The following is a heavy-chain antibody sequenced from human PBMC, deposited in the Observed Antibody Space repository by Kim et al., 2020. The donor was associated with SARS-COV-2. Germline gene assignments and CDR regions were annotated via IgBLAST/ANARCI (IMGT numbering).Heavy chain of an antibody. J-gene: IGHJ4*02. Sequence: GGSLRLSCAASGFTFSTYAMHWVRQAPGKGLEWVAFISSGGSNKYYADSVKGRFTSSRDNSENTLYLQMNSLRPEDTAVYYCGKDYYGSGSSPDCGGQGTLVTVSS. CDR1: GFTFSTYA. V-gene: IGHV3-30*02. CDR2: ISSGGSNK. D-gene: IGHD3-10*01. CDR3: GKDYYGSGSSPDC.